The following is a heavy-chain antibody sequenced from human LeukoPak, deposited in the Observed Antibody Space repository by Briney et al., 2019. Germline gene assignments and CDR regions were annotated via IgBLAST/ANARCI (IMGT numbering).Heavy chain of an antibody. CDR2: ISGGGDIT. D-gene: IGHD3-22*01. Sequence: PGGSLRLSCAASGFAFNNYAMRWVRQAPGKGLEWVSVISGGGDITNYADSVKGRFTISRDNSKNTLYLQIHSLRAEDTAVYYCAKPSRGYDGSGYFDYWGQGTLVTVSS. CDR1: GFAFNNYA. V-gene: IGHV3-23*01. CDR3: AKPSRGYDGSGYFDY. J-gene: IGHJ4*02.